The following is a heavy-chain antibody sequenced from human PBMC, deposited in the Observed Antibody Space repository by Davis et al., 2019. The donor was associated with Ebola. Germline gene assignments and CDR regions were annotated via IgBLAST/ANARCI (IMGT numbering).Heavy chain of an antibody. CDR2: INWDSNTI. V-gene: IGHV3-20*04. D-gene: IGHD3-22*01. CDR1: GFTLTNYA. CDR3: ARDRYYYGGTGTFDY. Sequence: GESLKISCAASGFTLTNYAMSWVRQAPGKGLEWVSGINWDSNTIGYADTVKGRFTISRDNAKNSLYLQMNSLRAEDTALYYCARDRYYYGGTGTFDYWGQGTLVTVSS. J-gene: IGHJ4*02.